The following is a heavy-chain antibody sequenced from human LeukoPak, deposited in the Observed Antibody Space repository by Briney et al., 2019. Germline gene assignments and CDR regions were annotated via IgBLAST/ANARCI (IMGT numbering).Heavy chain of an antibody. Sequence: SETLSLTCTVSGGSISSYYWSWIRQPPGKGLEWIGYIYYSGSTNYNSSLKSRVTISVDTSKNQFSLKLSSVTAADTAVYYCARDVKKTRDYYYGMDVWGQGTTVTVSS. CDR3: ARDVKKTRDYYYGMDV. D-gene: IGHD4-11*01. V-gene: IGHV4-59*01. CDR1: GGSISSYY. CDR2: IYYSGST. J-gene: IGHJ6*02.